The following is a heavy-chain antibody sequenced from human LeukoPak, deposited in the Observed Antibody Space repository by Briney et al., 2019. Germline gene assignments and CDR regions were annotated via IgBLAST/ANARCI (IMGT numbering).Heavy chain of an antibody. CDR3: ARQEVAYSSSWYQIDY. J-gene: IGHJ4*02. CDR1: GGSISSSSYY. D-gene: IGHD6-13*01. CDR2: IYYSGST. V-gene: IGHV4-39*01. Sequence: SETLSLTCTVSGGSISSSSYYWGWIRQPPGKGLEWIGSIYYSGSTYYNPSLKSRVTISVDTSKNQFSLKLSSVTAADTAVYYCARQEVAYSSSWYQIDYWGQGTLVTVSS.